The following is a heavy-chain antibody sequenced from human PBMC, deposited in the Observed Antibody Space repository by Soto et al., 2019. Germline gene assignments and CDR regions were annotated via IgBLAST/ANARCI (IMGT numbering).Heavy chain of an antibody. CDR1: GGSISSGGYY. J-gene: IGHJ5*02. CDR3: ARHPIVLRFLEWLSLGFDP. CDR2: INHSGST. Sequence: PSETLSLTCTVSGGSISSGGYYWSWIRQPPGKGLEWIGEINHSGSTNYNPSLKSRVTISVDTSKNQFSLKLSSVTAADTAVYYCARHPIVLRFLEWLSLGFDPWGQGTLVTVSS. D-gene: IGHD3-3*01. V-gene: IGHV4-39*01.